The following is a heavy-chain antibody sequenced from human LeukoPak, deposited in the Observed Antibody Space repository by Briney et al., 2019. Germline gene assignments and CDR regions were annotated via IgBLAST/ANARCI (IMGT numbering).Heavy chain of an antibody. CDR1: GFTVSSSY. CDR2: IYSGGST. D-gene: IGHD5-18*01. V-gene: IGHV3-53*01. CDR3: AKGYNYAYEY. J-gene: IGHJ4*02. Sequence: RGESLKISCAASGFTVSSSYMSWVRQAPGKGLEWVSLIYSGGSTYYAASVKGRFTISRDNSKNTLYLQMNSLRPEDTAVYYCAKGYNYAYEYWGQGTLVTVSS.